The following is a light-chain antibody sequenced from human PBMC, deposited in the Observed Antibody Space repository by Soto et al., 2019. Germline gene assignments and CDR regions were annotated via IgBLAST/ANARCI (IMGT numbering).Light chain of an antibody. V-gene: IGKV3-15*01. J-gene: IGKJ2*01. CDR2: AAS. CDR1: QGIGDT. Sequence: EIVMTQSPATLSVSPGEGATLSCRASQGIGDTLAWYQQKPGQTPRLLIYAASTRATDIPARFTGRGSGTEFTLTISSLQSEDFAVYFCQQYNNWPLYTFGQGTKLEI. CDR3: QQYNNWPLYT.